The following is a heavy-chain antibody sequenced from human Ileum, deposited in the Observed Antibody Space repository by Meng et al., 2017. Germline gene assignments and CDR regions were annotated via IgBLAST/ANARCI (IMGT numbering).Heavy chain of an antibody. CDR3: TRDSGRGYSPSESSFDL. Sequence: GESLKISCAASGFMFSDFEMNWVRQAPGEGLEWLAYINTGGEITYYADSVQGRFTISRDNGKKSLFLQIDSLRAEDTAVYYCTRDSGRGYSPSESSFDLWGQGTMVTVSS. D-gene: IGHD1-1*01. CDR2: INTGGEIT. V-gene: IGHV3-48*03. CDR1: GFMFSDFE. J-gene: IGHJ3*01.